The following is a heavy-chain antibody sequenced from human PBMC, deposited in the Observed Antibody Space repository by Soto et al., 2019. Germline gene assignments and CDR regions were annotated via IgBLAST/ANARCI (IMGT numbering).Heavy chain of an antibody. CDR2: IDPRSGGT. V-gene: IGHV1-2*02. J-gene: IGHJ4*02. CDR3: ATDDYGIFPY. CDR1: GYPFTIYY. D-gene: IGHD3-10*01. Sequence: SVKVSCKVSGYPFTIYYIHWVRQAPGQGLEWMGWIDPRSGGTVYEQKFQGRVTMTRDTSISTVYMDLSGLTSDDTALYYCATDDYGIFPYWGQGSLVTVSS.